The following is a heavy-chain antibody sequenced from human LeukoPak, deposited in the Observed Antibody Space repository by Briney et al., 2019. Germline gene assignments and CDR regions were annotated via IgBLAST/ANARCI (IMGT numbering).Heavy chain of an antibody. V-gene: IGHV1-69*13. CDR2: TIPIFGTA. D-gene: IGHD3-9*01. CDR3: AISLVLRYFDWLPGT. J-gene: IGHJ4*02. CDR1: GGTFSSYA. Sequence: GASVKVSCKASGGTFSSYAISWVRQAPGQGLEWMGGTIPIFGTANYAQKFQGRVTITADESTSTAYMELSSLRSEDTAVYYCAISLVLRYFDWLPGTWGQGTLVTVSS.